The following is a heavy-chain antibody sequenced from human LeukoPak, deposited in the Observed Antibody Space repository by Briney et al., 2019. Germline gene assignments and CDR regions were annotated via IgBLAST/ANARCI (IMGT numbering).Heavy chain of an antibody. CDR2: INTGNGNT. Sequence: GASVKVSCKASGYTFTSYAMHWVRQAPGQRLECMGWINTGNGNTKYSQKFQGRVTITADESTSTAYMELSSLRSEDTAVYYCARVSAAMVYWGQGTLVTVSS. CDR3: ARVSAAMVY. CDR1: GYTFTSYA. J-gene: IGHJ4*02. D-gene: IGHD5-18*01. V-gene: IGHV1-3*04.